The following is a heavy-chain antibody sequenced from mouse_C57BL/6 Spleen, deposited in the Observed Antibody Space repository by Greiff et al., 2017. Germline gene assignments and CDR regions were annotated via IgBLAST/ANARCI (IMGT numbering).Heavy chain of an antibody. D-gene: IGHD1-1*01. Sequence: EVMLVESGGGLVKPGGSLKLSCAASGFTFSDYGMHWVRQAPEKGLEWVAYISSGSSTIYYADTVKGRFTISRDNAKNTLFLQMTSLRSEDTAMYYCARPPVVATKYFDVWGTGTTVTVSS. J-gene: IGHJ1*03. V-gene: IGHV5-17*01. CDR2: ISSGSSTI. CDR1: GFTFSDYG. CDR3: ARPPVVATKYFDV.